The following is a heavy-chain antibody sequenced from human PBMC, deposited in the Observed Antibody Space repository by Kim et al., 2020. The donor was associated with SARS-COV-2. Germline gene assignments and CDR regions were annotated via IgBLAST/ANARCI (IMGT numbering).Heavy chain of an antibody. V-gene: IGHV7-4-1*02. D-gene: IGHD1-1*01. Sequence: YAQGFTGRFVFSLDNSDSTAYLQISSLKAEDTAVYYCARLSNWKGGGMDVWGQGTTVTVSS. CDR3: ARLSNWKGGGMDV. J-gene: IGHJ6*02.